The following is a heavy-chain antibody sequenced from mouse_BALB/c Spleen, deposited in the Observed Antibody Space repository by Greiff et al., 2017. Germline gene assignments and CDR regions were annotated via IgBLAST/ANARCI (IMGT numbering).Heavy chain of an antibody. Sequence: VQRVESGPDLVAPSQSLSITCTVSGFSLTSYGVHWVRQPPGKGLEWLVVIWSDGSTTYNSALKSRLSISKDNSKSQVFLKMNSLQTDDTAMYYCARHRNDYWYFDVWGAGTTVTVSS. CDR3: ARHRNDYWYFDV. V-gene: IGHV2-6-2*01. J-gene: IGHJ1*01. CDR1: GFSLTSYG. CDR2: IWSDGST. D-gene: IGHD2-3*01.